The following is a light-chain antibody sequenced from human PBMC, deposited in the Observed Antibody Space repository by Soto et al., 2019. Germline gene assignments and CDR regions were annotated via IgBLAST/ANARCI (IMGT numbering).Light chain of an antibody. CDR3: QQYGSSPRT. CDR1: QSVSTNY. CDR2: DAS. V-gene: IGKV3-20*01. Sequence: EIVLTQSPGTLSLSPGERATLSCRASQSVSTNYLAWYQQKPGQAPRLLIYDASGRATGIPDRFSGSGSGTDFTLTISRLESEDFAVYYCQQYGSSPRTFGQGTKVDIK. J-gene: IGKJ1*01.